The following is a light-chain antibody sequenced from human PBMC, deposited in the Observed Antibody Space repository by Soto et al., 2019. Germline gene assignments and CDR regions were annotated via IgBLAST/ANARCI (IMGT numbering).Light chain of an antibody. CDR3: QEPSSWPIT. V-gene: IGKV3-15*01. Sequence: EIVMTQSPGTLSVSPGERGTLFCTASENLNTKLRWYQQRPGQAPRLLIYGASTRATGAPPRFTGSGSGTESTHTCGSLQCAGVASYYCQEPSSWPITFGPGTKVDIK. CDR1: ENLNTK. CDR2: GAS. J-gene: IGKJ3*01.